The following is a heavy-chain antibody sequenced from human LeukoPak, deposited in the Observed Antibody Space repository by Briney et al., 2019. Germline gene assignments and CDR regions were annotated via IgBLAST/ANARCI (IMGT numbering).Heavy chain of an antibody. CDR2: IYYSGST. V-gene: IGHV4-59*12. J-gene: IGHJ4*02. CDR1: GGSISSYY. Sequence: SETLSLTCTVSGGSISSYYWSWIRQPPGKGLEWIGYIYYSGSTNYNPSLKSRVTISVDTSKNQFSLKLSSVTAADTAVYYCARGKYYYDSSDYFDYWGQGTLVTVSS. CDR3: ARGKYYYDSSDYFDY. D-gene: IGHD3-22*01.